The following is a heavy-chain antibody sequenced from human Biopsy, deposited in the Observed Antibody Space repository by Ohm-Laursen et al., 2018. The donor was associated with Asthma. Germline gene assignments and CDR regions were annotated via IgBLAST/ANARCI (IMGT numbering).Heavy chain of an antibody. CDR1: GYILTDLS. Sequence: SSVKVSCKISGYILTDLSMHWVRQAPGQGLEWMEGHDHEEGGTVNARRFQGRVTMTEDTSTDTAYMELSSLSSDDTAVYYCASDFPKDYVRYNFQFWGQGTLVTVSS. D-gene: IGHD4-17*01. J-gene: IGHJ4*02. V-gene: IGHV1-24*01. CDR3: ASDFPKDYVRYNFQF. CDR2: HDHEEGGT.